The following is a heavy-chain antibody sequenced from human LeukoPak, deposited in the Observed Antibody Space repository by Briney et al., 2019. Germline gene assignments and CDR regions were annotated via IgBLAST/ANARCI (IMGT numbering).Heavy chain of an antibody. V-gene: IGHV3-21*01. Sequence: GGTLRLSCAASGFTFNTYSMNWVRQAPGKGLEWVSSINSGSTYKYYADSVKGRFTVSRDNAKNSLYLQMNSLRAEDTAVYYCARGPYPDYWGQGTLVTVSS. CDR2: INSGSTYK. CDR3: ARGPYPDY. J-gene: IGHJ4*02. CDR1: GFTFNTYS.